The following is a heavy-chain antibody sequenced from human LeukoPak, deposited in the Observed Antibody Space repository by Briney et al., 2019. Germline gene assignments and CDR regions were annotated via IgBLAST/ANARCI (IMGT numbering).Heavy chain of an antibody. CDR3: ARARGELSDAFDI. J-gene: IGHJ3*02. Sequence: GSLRLSCAASGFTFSSYGMSWVRQAPGKGLEWVSAISGSGGSTYYADSVKGRFTISRDNSKNTLYLQMNSLRAEDTAVYYCARARGELSDAFDIWGQGTMVTVSS. D-gene: IGHD3-16*02. CDR2: ISGSGGST. CDR1: GFTFSSYG. V-gene: IGHV3-23*01.